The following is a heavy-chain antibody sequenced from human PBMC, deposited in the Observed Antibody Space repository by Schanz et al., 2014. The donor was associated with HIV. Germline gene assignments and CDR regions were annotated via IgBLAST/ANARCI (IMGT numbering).Heavy chain of an antibody. D-gene: IGHD2-21*02. J-gene: IGHJ4*02. CDR2: ISYDGSNE. CDR3: AKAAVTDYLDY. V-gene: IGHV3-30*18. CDR1: GLTFSSSI. Sequence: QVQLVESGGGVVQPGRSLRLSCTASGLTFSSSIMHWVRQAPGKGLEWVAVISYDGSNEYYADSVKGRFTISRDNSKNTLYLQMNSLRTEDTAVYYCAKAAVTDYLDYWGQGTLVTVSS.